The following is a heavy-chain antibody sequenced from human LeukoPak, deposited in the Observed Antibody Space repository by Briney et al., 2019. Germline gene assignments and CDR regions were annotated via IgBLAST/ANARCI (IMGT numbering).Heavy chain of an antibody. Sequence: PGRSLRLSCAASGFTFSSYAMHWVRQAPGKGLEWVAVISYDGSNKYYADSVKGRFTISRDNSKNTLYLQMNSLRAEDTAVYYCAGPWSFGELPRNSFDYWGQGTLVTVSS. J-gene: IGHJ4*02. V-gene: IGHV3-30*04. D-gene: IGHD3-10*01. CDR2: ISYDGSNK. CDR1: GFTFSSYA. CDR3: AGPWSFGELPRNSFDY.